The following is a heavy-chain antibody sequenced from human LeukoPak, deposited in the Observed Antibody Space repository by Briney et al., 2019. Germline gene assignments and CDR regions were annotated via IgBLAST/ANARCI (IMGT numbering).Heavy chain of an antibody. CDR1: EFTFSSYG. J-gene: IGHJ6*04. V-gene: IGHV3-48*04. CDR2: ISSSGSTI. CDR3: AELGITMIGGV. Sequence: GGTLRLSCAASEFTFSSYGMSWVRQAPGKGLEWVSYISSSGSTIYYADSVKGRFTISRDNAKNSLYLQMNSLRAEDTAVYYCAELGITMIGGVWGKGTTVTISS. D-gene: IGHD3-10*02.